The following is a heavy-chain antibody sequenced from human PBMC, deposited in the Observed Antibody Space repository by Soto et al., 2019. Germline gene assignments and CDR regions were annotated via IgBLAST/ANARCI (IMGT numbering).Heavy chain of an antibody. D-gene: IGHD6-19*01. Sequence: QVQLQESGPGLVKPSGTLSLTCAVSGGSISSSNWWSWVRQPPGKGLEWIGEIYHSGSTNYNPSHKRRVSIXXDXTXXHSILKLSTSTAADRAVYYCARDRGESSSGCRFDYWGQGTLVTVSS. CDR3: ARDRGESSSGCRFDY. J-gene: IGHJ4*02. V-gene: IGHV4-4*02. CDR2: IYHSGST. CDR1: GGSISSSNW.